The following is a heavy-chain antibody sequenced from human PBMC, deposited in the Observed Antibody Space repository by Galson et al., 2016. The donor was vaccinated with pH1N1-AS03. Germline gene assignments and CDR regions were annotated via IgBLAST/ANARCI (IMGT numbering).Heavy chain of an antibody. CDR2: IRSSGSIF. CDR1: GFIFSSYS. V-gene: IGHV3-48*04. J-gene: IGHJ5*02. D-gene: IGHD3-3*01. Sequence: SLRLSCAASGFIFSSYSMNWVRQAPAKGLEWVSYIRSSGSIFQYADSVKGRFTISRDNARTSLYLQMNSLRAEDTAMYYCARTNWSGQRLYKWFDPWGRGTLVTVSS. CDR3: ARTNWSGQRLYKWFDP.